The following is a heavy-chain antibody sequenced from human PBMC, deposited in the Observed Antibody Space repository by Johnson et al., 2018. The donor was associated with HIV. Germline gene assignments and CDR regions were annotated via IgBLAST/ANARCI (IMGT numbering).Heavy chain of an antibody. V-gene: IGHV3-66*01. J-gene: IGHJ3*02. CDR2: IYSGGST. D-gene: IGHD2-2*01. CDR1: GFTVSSNY. CDR3: ARAAIVVLPAGAFDI. Sequence: EVQVVESGGGLVQPGGSLRLSCAASGFTVSSNYMSWVRQAPGKGLEWVSVIYSGGSTYYADSVKGRFTISRDNSKNTLYLQMNSLRAEDTAIYYCARAAIVVLPAGAFDIWGRGTMVTVSS.